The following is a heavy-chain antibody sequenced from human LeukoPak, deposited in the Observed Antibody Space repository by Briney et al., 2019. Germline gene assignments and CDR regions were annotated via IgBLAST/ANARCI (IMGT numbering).Heavy chain of an antibody. CDR2: ISSSSSYI. D-gene: IGHD2-2*01. CDR3: ARKVVPAAIWYYFDY. V-gene: IGHV3-21*01. J-gene: IGHJ4*02. CDR1: GFTFSSYS. Sequence: PGGSLRLSCAASGFTFSSYSMNWVRQPPGKGLECVSSISSSSSYIYYADSVKARFTISRDNAKNSLYLQMNSLRAEDTAVYYCARKVVPAAIWYYFDYWGQGTLVTVSS.